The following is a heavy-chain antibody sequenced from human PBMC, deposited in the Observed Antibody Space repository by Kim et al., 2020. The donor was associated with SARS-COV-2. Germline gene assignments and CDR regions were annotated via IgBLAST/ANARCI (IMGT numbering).Heavy chain of an antibody. CDR2: IIPILGIA. D-gene: IGHD6-13*01. CDR3: ARPYSSSCILTLSRTCYGMDV. V-gene: IGHV1-69*04. Sequence: SVKVSCKASGGTFSSYAISWVRQAPGQGLEWMGRIIPILGIANYAQKFQGRVTITADKSTSTAYMELSSLRSEDTAVYYCARPYSSSCILTLSRTCYGMDVWGQGTTVTVSS. J-gene: IGHJ6*02. CDR1: GGTFSSYA.